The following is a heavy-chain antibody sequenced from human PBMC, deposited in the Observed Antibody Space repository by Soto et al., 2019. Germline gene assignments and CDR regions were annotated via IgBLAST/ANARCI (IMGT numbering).Heavy chain of an antibody. V-gene: IGHV4-39*01. CDR1: GGSIRSNIYY. J-gene: IGHJ1*01. CDR2: VHYSGST. CDR3: ASQHYVFSSGYDTWN. Sequence: QLQLQESGTGLVKPSETLSLTCSVSGGSIRSNIYYWCWIRQPPGKGLEWIATVHYSGSTYYTPCLKTRVTISADTSENQFSLRLNSVTAADTAVYHFASQHYVFSSGYDTWNWGQGTRVTVSS. D-gene: IGHD3-3*01.